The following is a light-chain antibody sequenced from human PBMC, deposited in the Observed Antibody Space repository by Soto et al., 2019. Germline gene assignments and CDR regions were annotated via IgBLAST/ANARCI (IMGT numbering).Light chain of an antibody. J-gene: IGKJ3*01. CDR2: DAS. CDR3: QQYTTSPVVT. CDR1: QSISSW. V-gene: IGKV1-5*01. Sequence: DIQMTQSPSTLSASVGDRVTITCRASQSISSWLAWYQQKPGKAPKLLIYDASSLESGVPSRFSGSGSGTEFTLTISRLEPEDYAVYYCQQYTTSPVVTFGPGTKVDIK.